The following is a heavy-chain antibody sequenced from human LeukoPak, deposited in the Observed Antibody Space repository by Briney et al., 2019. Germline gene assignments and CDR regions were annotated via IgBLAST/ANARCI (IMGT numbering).Heavy chain of an antibody. CDR2: FEPEEGET. V-gene: IGHV1-24*01. CDR3: ARDARRRITGTTGSYYYYGMDV. D-gene: IGHD1-20*01. J-gene: IGHJ6*02. CDR1: GYTLTELS. Sequence: GASVKVSCKVFGYTLTELSMHWVRQAPGKGLEWMGGFEPEEGETSYAQKFQGRVTMTRDTSTSTVYMELSSLRSEDTAVYYCARDARRRITGTTGSYYYYGMDVWGQGTTVTVSS.